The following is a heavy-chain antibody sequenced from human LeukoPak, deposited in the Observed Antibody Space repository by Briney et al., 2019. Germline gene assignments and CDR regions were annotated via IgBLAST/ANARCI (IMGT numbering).Heavy chain of an antibody. CDR1: GGSFSGYY. D-gene: IGHD5-12*01. J-gene: IGHJ6*02. CDR3: ARPMGYSGYDYYYYGMDV. CDR2: INHSGST. Sequence: SETLSLTCAVYGGSFSGYYWSWIRQPPGKGLEWIGEINHSGSTNYNPSLKSRVTISVDTSKNQFSLKLSSVTAADTAVYYCARPMGYSGYDYYYYGMDVWGQGTTVTVSS. V-gene: IGHV4-34*01.